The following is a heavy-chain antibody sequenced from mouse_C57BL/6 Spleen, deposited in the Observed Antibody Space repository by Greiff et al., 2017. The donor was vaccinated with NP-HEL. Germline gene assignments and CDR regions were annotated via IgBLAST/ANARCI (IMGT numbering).Heavy chain of an antibody. Sequence: VQLQQSGPGLVKPSQSLSLTCSVTGYSITSGYYWNWIRQFPGNKLEWMGYISYDGSNNYNPSLKNRISITRDTSKNQFFLKLNSVTTEDTATYYCARGGRITGFAYWGQGTLVTVSA. CDR1: GYSITSGYY. CDR2: ISYDGSN. D-gene: IGHD1-1*01. V-gene: IGHV3-6*01. J-gene: IGHJ3*01. CDR3: ARGGRITGFAY.